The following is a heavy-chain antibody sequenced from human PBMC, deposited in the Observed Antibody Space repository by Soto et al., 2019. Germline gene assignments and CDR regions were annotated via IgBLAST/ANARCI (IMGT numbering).Heavy chain of an antibody. CDR2: IFYSGST. Sequence: TSETLSLTWTVSGGSISSLYWNWIRQPPGKGLEWIGSIFYSGSTTYNPSLKSRVTISVDTSKTQFSLKLTSVTAADTAAYYCARVREYSGYDAFDIWGQGTMVTVSS. J-gene: IGHJ3*02. V-gene: IGHV4-59*01. CDR1: GGSISSLY. D-gene: IGHD3-22*01. CDR3: ARVREYSGYDAFDI.